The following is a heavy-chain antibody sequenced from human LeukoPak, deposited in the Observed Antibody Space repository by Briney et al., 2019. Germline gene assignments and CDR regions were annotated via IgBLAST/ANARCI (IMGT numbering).Heavy chain of an antibody. CDR3: AKAPIRFYCSSTSCYYYYYGMDV. CDR1: GFTFSSYA. CDR2: ISGSGGST. J-gene: IGHJ6*02. V-gene: IGHV3-23*01. D-gene: IGHD2-2*01. Sequence: PGGSLRLSCAASGFTFSSYAMSWVRQAPGKGLEWVSAISGSGGSTYYADSVKGRFTISRDNSKNTLYLQMNSLRAEDTAVYYCAKAPIRFYCSSTSCYYYYYGMDVWGQGTTVTVSS.